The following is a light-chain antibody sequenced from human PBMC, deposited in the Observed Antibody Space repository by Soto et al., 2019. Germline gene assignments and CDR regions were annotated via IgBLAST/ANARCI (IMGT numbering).Light chain of an antibody. CDR3: QVRTNWSIA. V-gene: IGKV3-11*01. J-gene: IGKJ5*01. Sequence: EFFFVQASTTPALSPGERGTLSCRASQSVSSYLAWYQQKLGQAPRLLIYDASNRATGIPARFSGTGSGTDFTLTINNLEPEDFAVYYCQVRTNWSIAFGRGTRLEIK. CDR1: QSVSSY. CDR2: DAS.